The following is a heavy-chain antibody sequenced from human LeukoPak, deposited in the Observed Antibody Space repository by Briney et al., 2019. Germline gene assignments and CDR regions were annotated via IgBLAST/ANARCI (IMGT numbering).Heavy chain of an antibody. CDR3: AKDRRVSYYDFWSDWFDP. CDR1: GFTFSSYA. D-gene: IGHD3-3*01. CDR2: ISGSGGST. V-gene: IGHV3-23*01. Sequence: GGSLRLSCAASGFTFSSYAMSWVRQAPGKGLEWVSAISGSGGSTYYADSVKGRFTISRDNSKNTLYLQMNSLRAEDTAVYYCAKDRRVSYYDFWSDWFDPWGQGTLVTVSS. J-gene: IGHJ5*02.